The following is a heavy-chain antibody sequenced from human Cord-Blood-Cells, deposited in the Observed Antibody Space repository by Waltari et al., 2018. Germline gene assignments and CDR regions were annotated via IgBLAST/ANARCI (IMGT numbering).Heavy chain of an antibody. V-gene: IGHV3-30*04. Sequence: QVQLVESGGGVVQPGRSLRLSCAASGFTFSSYAMHWVRQAPGKGLEWVAVISYDGSNKYYADSVNGRFTISRDNSKNTLYLQMNSLRAENTAVYYRARVAGPLWYFDLWSRGTLVTVSS. D-gene: IGHD1-1*01. CDR3: ARVAGPLWYFDL. J-gene: IGHJ2*01. CDR2: ISYDGSNK. CDR1: GFTFSSYA.